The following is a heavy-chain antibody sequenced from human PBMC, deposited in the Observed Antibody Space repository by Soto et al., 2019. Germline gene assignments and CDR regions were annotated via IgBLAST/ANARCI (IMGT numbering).Heavy chain of an antibody. V-gene: IGHV2-5*02. J-gene: IGHJ4*02. Sequence: QITLKESGPTLVKPTQTLTLTCTFSGFALSTTGVGVGGIRQPPGKALECLALIYWDDDKRYSPSLTNRLTITKDTSKNQVVLTMTNMHPVDTGTYFCAYSPSLDWGHFHSLGQGTLVTVSS. CDR2: IYWDDDK. D-gene: IGHD7-27*01. CDR1: GFALSTTGVG. CDR3: AYSPSLDWGHFHS.